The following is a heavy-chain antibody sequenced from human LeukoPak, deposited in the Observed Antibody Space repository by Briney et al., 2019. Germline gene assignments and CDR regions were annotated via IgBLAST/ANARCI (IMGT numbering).Heavy chain of an antibody. J-gene: IGHJ6*02. CDR1: GFTFSSYW. D-gene: IGHD6-6*01. CDR2: IKQDGSEE. CDR3: ARDPYSSTWSYGMDV. V-gene: IGHV3-7*05. Sequence: GVSLRLSCAASGFTFSSYWMSWVRQAPGKGLEWVANIKQDGSEEVYVDSVKGRFTISRDNAKNSLFLQMNTLRAEDTAVYYCARDPYSSTWSYGMDVWGQGTTVTVSS.